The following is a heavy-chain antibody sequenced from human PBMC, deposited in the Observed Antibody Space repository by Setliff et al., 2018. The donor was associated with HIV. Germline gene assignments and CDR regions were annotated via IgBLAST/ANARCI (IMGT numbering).Heavy chain of an antibody. CDR3: ARLSCSSNSCPFDY. V-gene: IGHV4-39*06. J-gene: IGHJ4*02. CDR2: VYYSGTT. CDR1: DVSMTSGSYY. D-gene: IGHD2-2*01. Sequence: SETLSLTCSVSDVSMTSGSYYWGWIRQPPGKGLEWIGSVYYSGTTYYNPSLKSRLRMSVDTSKNQFTLKVISMTAADTAVYYCARLSCSSNSCPFDYWVQGTLVTVSS.